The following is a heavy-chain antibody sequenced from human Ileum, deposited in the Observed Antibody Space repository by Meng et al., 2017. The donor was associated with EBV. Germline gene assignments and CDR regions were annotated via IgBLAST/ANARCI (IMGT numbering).Heavy chain of an antibody. CDR1: GYSFTSYA. CDR3: ASSIFGVVIISPLGY. Sequence: QVPLVQPGAEVKKPGASVTVPCKASGYSFTSYAISWVRQAPGQGLEWMGRIIPILGIANYAQKFQGRVTITADKSTSTAYMELSSLRSEDTAVYYCASSIFGVVIISPLGYWGQGTLVTVSS. V-gene: IGHV1-69*04. J-gene: IGHJ4*02. CDR2: IIPILGIA. D-gene: IGHD3-3*01.